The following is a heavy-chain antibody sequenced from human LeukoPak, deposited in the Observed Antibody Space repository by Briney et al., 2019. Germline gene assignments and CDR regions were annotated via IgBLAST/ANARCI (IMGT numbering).Heavy chain of an antibody. V-gene: IGHV3-64*01. D-gene: IGHD3-10*01. CDR3: ARDDFTMVRGVYGY. Sequence: GGSLRLSYAASGFTFSSYAMHWVRQAPGKGLEYVSAISSNGGSTYYANSVKGRFTISRDNSKNTLYLQMGSLRAEDMAVYYCARDDFTMVRGVYGYWGQGTLVTVSS. J-gene: IGHJ4*02. CDR1: GFTFSSYA. CDR2: ISSNGGST.